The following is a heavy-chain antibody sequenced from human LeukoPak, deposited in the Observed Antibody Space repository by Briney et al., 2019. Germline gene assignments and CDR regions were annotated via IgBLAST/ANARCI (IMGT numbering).Heavy chain of an antibody. CDR2: ISGSGGST. D-gene: IGHD2-15*01. CDR3: AKDGSYVGYFDY. J-gene: IGHJ4*02. V-gene: IGHV3-23*01. Sequence: GGSLRLSCAASGFTFSSYAMSWVRHAPGKGLELVSAISGSGGSTYYADSVKGRFTISRDNSKNTLYLQMNSLRAEDTAVYYCAKDGSYVGYFDYWGQGTLVTVSS. CDR1: GFTFSSYA.